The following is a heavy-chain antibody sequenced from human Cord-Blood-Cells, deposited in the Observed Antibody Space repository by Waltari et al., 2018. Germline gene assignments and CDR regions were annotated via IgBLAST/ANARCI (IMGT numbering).Heavy chain of an antibody. J-gene: IGHJ4*02. D-gene: IGHD1-1*01. CDR3: ARYRTGTFDY. V-gene: IGHV4-59*01. Sequence: QVQLQESGPGLVQPSETLSLTCSVSGGPISSYSWRWIRQPPGKGLEWIVYIYYSGSTNYNPSLKSRVTISVDTSKNQFSLKLSSVTAADTAVYYCARYRTGTFDYWGQGTLVTVSS. CDR1: GGPISSYS. CDR2: IYYSGST.